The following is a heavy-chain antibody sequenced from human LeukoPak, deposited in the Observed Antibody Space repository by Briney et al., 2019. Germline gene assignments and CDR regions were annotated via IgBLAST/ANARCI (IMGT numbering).Heavy chain of an antibody. Sequence: SVKVSCKASGGTFSSYAISWVRQAPGQGLEWMGGIIPIFGTANYAQKFQGRVTITTDESTSTAYMELSSLRSDDTAVYYCAAHYTYRYCSSTSCHPAFDYWGQGTLVTVSS. CDR2: IIPIFGTA. CDR3: AAHYTYRYCSSTSCHPAFDY. D-gene: IGHD2-2*01. CDR1: GGTFSSYA. V-gene: IGHV1-69*05. J-gene: IGHJ4*02.